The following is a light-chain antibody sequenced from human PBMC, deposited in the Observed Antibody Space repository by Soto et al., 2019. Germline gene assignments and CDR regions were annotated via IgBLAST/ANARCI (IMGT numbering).Light chain of an antibody. CDR2: DVD. V-gene: IGLV2-11*01. Sequence: QPVLTQPRSVSGSPGQSVTISCTGTSSDVGNYNYVSWYQHHPGKAPKLMIYDVDKRPSGVPNRFSGSKSGNTASLTISGLQAEDEADYYCSSYAGSYTVVFGGGTKLTVL. CDR1: SSDVGNYNY. CDR3: SSYAGSYTVV. J-gene: IGLJ2*01.